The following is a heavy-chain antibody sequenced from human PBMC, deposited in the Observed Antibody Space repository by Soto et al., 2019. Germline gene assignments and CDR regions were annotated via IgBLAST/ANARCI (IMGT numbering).Heavy chain of an antibody. CDR2: IRSKAYGGTT. V-gene: IGHV3-49*03. CDR3: AKDRASGSGSCYDS. D-gene: IGHD5-18*01. CDR1: GLPIGDYC. J-gene: IGHJ4*02. Sequence: PGGSKRLSCTASGLPIGDYCRSWFRTDTGKGLEWVGFIRSKAYGGTTYYADSVKGRFTISRDNSKNILYLHMSALRAEDTAIFFCAKDRASGSGSCYDSWGQGTLVTVSS.